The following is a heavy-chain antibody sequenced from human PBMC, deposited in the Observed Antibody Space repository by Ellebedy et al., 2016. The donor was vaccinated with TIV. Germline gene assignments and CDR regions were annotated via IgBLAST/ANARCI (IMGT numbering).Heavy chain of an antibody. CDR3: ARERGSRAWDV. CDR1: GYTFTSSA. Sequence: AASVKVSCKASGYTFTSSAMNWVRQAPGQGLEWMGWINTNTGNPTYAQGFTGRFVFSLDTSVTTTYLEISSLKAEDTAVYYCARERGSRAWDVWGKGTTVTVSS. J-gene: IGHJ6*04. CDR2: INTNTGNP. D-gene: IGHD3-10*01. V-gene: IGHV7-4-1*02.